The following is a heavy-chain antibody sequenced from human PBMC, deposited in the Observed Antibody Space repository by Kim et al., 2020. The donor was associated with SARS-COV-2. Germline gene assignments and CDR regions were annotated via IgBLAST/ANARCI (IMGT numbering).Heavy chain of an antibody. CDR1: GGTFSSYA. J-gene: IGHJ4*02. CDR2: IIPIFGTA. D-gene: IGHD2-2*01. Sequence: SVKVSCKASGGTFSSYAISWVRQAPGQGLEWMGGIIPIFGTANYAQKFQGRVTITADESTSTAYMELSSLRSEDTAVYYCARGGYCSSTSCYAGGVDYWGQGTLVTVSS. CDR3: ARGGYCSSTSCYAGGVDY. V-gene: IGHV1-69*13.